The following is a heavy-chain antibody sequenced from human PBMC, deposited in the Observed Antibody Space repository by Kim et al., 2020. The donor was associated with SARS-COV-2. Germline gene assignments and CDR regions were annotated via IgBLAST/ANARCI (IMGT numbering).Heavy chain of an antibody. D-gene: IGHD3-22*01. V-gene: IGHV3-33*01. Sequence: GGSLRLSCAASGFTFSSYGMHWVRQAPGKGLEWVAVIWYDGSNKYYADSVKGRFTISRDNSKNTLYLQMNSLRAEDTAVYYCAREFYSSGYYYGAPLDYWGQGTLVTVSS. J-gene: IGHJ4*02. CDR2: IWYDGSNK. CDR1: GFTFSSYG. CDR3: AREFYSSGYYYGAPLDY.